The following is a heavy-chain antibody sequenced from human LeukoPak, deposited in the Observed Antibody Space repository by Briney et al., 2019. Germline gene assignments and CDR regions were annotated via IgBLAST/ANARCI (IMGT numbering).Heavy chain of an antibody. D-gene: IGHD1-26*01. CDR2: ISGSDGST. J-gene: IGHJ4*02. CDR1: GFTFSSYA. Sequence: PGGSLRLSCAASGFTFSSYAMSWVRQAPGKGLEWVSGISGSDGSTYYADSVKGRFIISRDNSKNTLYLQMNSLRAEDTAVYYCARGATINDCWGQGTLVTVSS. CDR3: ARGATINDC. V-gene: IGHV3-23*01.